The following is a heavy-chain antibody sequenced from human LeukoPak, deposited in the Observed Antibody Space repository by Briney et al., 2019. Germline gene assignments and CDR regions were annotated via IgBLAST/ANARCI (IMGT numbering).Heavy chain of an antibody. D-gene: IGHD1-1*01. Sequence: GGSLRLSCAASGLTFSSYSMNWVRQAPGKGLEWVSSISSSSSYIYYADSVKGRFTISRDNAKNSLYLQMNSLRAEDTAVYYCARGGDHNNWDAFDIWGQGTMVTVSS. J-gene: IGHJ3*02. CDR1: GLTFSSYS. CDR2: ISSSSSYI. CDR3: ARGGDHNNWDAFDI. V-gene: IGHV3-21*01.